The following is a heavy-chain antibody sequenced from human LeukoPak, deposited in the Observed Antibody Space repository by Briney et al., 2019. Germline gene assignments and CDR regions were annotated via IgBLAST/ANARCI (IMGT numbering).Heavy chain of an antibody. CDR2: VYYSGST. V-gene: IGHV4-61*01. J-gene: IGHJ6*02. D-gene: IGHD6-13*01. CDR3: ARGGAAAGNYYYYYGMDV. CDR1: GGSVSSGRYY. Sequence: SETLSLTCTVPGGSVSSGRYYWSWIRQPPGKGLEWIGYVYYSGSTNYNPSLKSRVTISVDTSKNQFSLKLSSVTAADTAVYYCARGGAAAGNYYYYYGMDVWGRGTTVTVSS.